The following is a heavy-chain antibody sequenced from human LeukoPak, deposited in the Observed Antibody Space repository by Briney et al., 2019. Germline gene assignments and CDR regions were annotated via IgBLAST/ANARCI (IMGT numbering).Heavy chain of an antibody. CDR2: ISAYNGNT. D-gene: IGHD3-22*01. Sequence: ASVKVSCKASGYTFTSYGISWVRQAPGQGLEWMGWISAYNGNTNYAQELQGRVTMTTDTSTSAAYMELRSLRSDDTAVYYCARDQSDYYDSSGPLYYFDYWGQGTLVTVSS. V-gene: IGHV1-18*01. CDR1: GYTFTSYG. J-gene: IGHJ4*02. CDR3: ARDQSDYYDSSGPLYYFDY.